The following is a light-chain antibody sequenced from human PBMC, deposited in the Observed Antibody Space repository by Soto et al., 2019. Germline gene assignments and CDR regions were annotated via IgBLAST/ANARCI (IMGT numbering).Light chain of an antibody. CDR3: QQYGSSPLT. CDR1: QSVSSSY. J-gene: IGKJ4*01. Sequence: EIVLTQSPGTLSLSPGERATLSCRASQSVSSSYLAWYQQKPGQAPRLLIYGASSRATGIPARFSGSGSETDFTLTISRLEPEDFEVYYCQQYGSSPLTFGGGTKVEIK. CDR2: GAS. V-gene: IGKV3-20*01.